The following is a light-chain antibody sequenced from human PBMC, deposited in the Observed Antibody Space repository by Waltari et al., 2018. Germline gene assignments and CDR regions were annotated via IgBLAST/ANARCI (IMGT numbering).Light chain of an antibody. CDR2: DTS. V-gene: IGKV3-11*01. CDR1: ESISSP. Sequence: EIVLTQSPATLSLSPGDRATLSCRASESISSPFVWYQQKPGQPPRILLYDTSNRAAGIPARFSGSGSGTDFSLTISSLEPEDFVVYYCQQRSHWPMYTFGQGTKLEIK. CDR3: QQRSHWPMYT. J-gene: IGKJ2*01.